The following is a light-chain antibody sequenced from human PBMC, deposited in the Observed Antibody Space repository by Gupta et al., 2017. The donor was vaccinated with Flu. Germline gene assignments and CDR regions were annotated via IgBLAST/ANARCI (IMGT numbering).Light chain of an antibody. CDR2: EDI. CDR1: AFTKNY. CDR3: FSVYRNGDQGV. V-gene: IGLV3-10*01. Sequence: GKTARITGSGDAFTKNYDYWYHLTTGRAPQLVIYEDITRHSEIPERFSGSTSGTMATVTITGAQVEDEGAYYCFSVYRNGDQGVFGGGTKLAVL. J-gene: IGLJ3*02.